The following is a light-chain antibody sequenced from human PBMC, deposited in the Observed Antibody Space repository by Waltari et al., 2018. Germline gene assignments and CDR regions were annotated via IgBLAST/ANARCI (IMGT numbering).Light chain of an antibody. CDR3: QQANSFPRT. CDR1: QGVSYW. Sequence: TKTTHSHSAGSASVGERVTITCRERQGVSYWLAWYQQKAGKAPKLLIFHASSLESGVPSRFSGSGSGTEFNLTISSLQPEDFATYFCQQANSFPRTFGQGTKVEI. CDR2: HAS. V-gene: IGKV1-12*01. J-gene: IGKJ1*01.